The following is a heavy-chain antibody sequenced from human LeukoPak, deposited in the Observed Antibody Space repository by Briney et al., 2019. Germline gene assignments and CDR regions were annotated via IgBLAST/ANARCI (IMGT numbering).Heavy chain of an antibody. D-gene: IGHD3-16*01. V-gene: IGHV1-2*02. CDR3: ARGGAGERAGEDY. CDR1: GYSFTGYY. J-gene: IGHJ4*01. Sequence: AAVKYAGETSGYSFTGYYICWVRQSPGQGLEWMGWINPNSGGTNNAQKFQGRVTMTRDTSISTAYMELSSLTSDDTAIYYCARGGAGERAGEDYWG. CDR2: INPNSGGT.